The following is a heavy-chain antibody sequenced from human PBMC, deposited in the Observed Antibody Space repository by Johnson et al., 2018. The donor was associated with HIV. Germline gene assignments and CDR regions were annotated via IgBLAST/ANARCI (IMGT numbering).Heavy chain of an antibody. CDR1: GFTFSSYG. CDR2: IWYDGSNK. D-gene: IGHD6-6*01. J-gene: IGHJ3*02. V-gene: IGHV3-33*06. CDR3: AKVLYSSSSDAFDI. Sequence: QVQLVESGGGVVQPGRSLRLSCAASGFTFSSYGMHWVRQAPGKGLEWVAVIWYDGSNKYYADSVKGRFTISRDNSKNTLYLQINSLRAEDTAVYYCAKVLYSSSSDAFDIWGQGTMVTVSS.